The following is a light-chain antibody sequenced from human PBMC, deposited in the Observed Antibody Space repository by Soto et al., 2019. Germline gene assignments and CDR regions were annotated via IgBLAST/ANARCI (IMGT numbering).Light chain of an antibody. J-gene: IGKJ4*01. CDR1: QSVGSD. CDR3: QQYNSWPLT. Sequence: EIVMTQSPATLSVSPGEIATLSCRASQSVGSDLAWYKQKPGQAPRLVIYDILTRATGVPTRISGSGSGTEFTLTISSLQSEDFAVYYCQQYNSWPLTFGGGTKVEIK. CDR2: DIL. V-gene: IGKV3D-15*01.